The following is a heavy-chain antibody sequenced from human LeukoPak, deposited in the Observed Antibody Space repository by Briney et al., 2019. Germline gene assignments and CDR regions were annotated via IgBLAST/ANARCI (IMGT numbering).Heavy chain of an antibody. D-gene: IGHD3-10*01. CDR2: INPKSGGT. J-gene: IGHJ4*02. CDR1: GYTFTGNY. Sequence: ASVKVSCKASGYTFTGNYMHWVRQGPGQGLEWMGWINPKSGGTNYAQKFQGRVTMTRDTSISTAYMELSRLRSDDTAVYYCARGSRRELLWFGEPIDYWGQGTLVTVSS. CDR3: ARGSRRELLWFGEPIDY. V-gene: IGHV1-2*02.